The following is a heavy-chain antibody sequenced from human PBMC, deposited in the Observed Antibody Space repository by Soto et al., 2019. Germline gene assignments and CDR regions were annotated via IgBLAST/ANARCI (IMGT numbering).Heavy chain of an antibody. CDR1: GYTFTSYG. J-gene: IGHJ5*02. V-gene: IGHV1-18*01. D-gene: IGHD2-21*02. CDR3: ARDLGLAYCGGDCYPEGWFDP. CDR2: ISAYNGNA. Sequence: ASVKVSCKASGYTFTSYGISWVRQAPGQGLEWMGWISAYNGNANYAQKLQGRVTMTTDTSTSTAYMELRSLRSDDTAVYYCARDLGLAYCGGDCYPEGWFDPWGKGTLVTVSS.